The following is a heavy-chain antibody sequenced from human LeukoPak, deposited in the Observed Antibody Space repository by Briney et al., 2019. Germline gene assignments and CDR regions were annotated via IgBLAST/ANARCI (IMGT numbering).Heavy chain of an antibody. CDR1: GFTFTNYY. CDR2: INPSGSNT. D-gene: IGHD6-19*01. V-gene: IGHV1-46*01. CDR3: ARVNPGDADSGWKWQSTDY. Sequence: ASVKVSCKASGFTFTNYYMHWVRQAPGQGLDWMGLINPSGSNTNYAQKFRGRVTMTTDTSTSTVYVELRTLRSDDTAVYYCARVNPGDADSGWKWQSTDYWGQGTLVTVSS. J-gene: IGHJ4*02.